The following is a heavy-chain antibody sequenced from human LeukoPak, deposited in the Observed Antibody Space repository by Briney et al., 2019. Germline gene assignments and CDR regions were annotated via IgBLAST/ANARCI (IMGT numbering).Heavy chain of an antibody. Sequence: PGGSLRLSCAASGFTFSNYAMSWVRQAPGKGLEWVSAISGSGGSTYYADSVKGRFTISRDNSKNTLYLQMNSLRAEDTAVYYCAKVQNRYYYDSSGPSHWGQGTLVTVSS. V-gene: IGHV3-23*01. CDR2: ISGSGGST. CDR3: AKVQNRYYYDSSGPSH. J-gene: IGHJ4*02. D-gene: IGHD3-22*01. CDR1: GFTFSNYA.